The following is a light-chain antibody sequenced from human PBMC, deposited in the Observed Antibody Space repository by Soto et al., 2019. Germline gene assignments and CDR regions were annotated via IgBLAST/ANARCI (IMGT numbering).Light chain of an antibody. J-gene: IGKJ1*01. CDR3: QQYGISPRT. Sequence: EIVLTQSPGTLSLSQGERATLSCRASQSVSSSLAWYQQKPGQAPRLLIYGTSNRATAIPDRFSGSGPGADFTLTISRLEPEDFAMYYCQQYGISPRTFGPGTKVDIK. CDR1: QSVSSS. CDR2: GTS. V-gene: IGKV3-20*01.